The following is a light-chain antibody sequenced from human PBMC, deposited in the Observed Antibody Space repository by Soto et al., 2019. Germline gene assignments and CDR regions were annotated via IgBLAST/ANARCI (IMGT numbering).Light chain of an antibody. CDR3: QHYGSSIQT. V-gene: IGKV3-20*01. CDR2: GAS. CDR1: KSVTSNY. J-gene: IGKJ1*01. Sequence: EILLTPFPCTLALYTAATATLSCRANKSVTSNYLAWYQQRPGQPPNLLVFGASHRAPGIPDRFSGSGSGTDFTLTISRLEPEDFAVYYCQHYGSSIQTFGQGTKVDIK.